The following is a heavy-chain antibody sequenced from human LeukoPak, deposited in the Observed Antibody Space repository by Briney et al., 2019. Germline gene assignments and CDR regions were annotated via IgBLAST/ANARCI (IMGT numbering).Heavy chain of an antibody. Sequence: ASVKVSCKVSGYTLTELSMHWVRQAPGKGLELMGGFDPEDGETNYAQKFQGRVNMTEATSTDTAYMELSSLRSEDTAVYYCATALGGSGSYYSWDYWGQGTLVTVSS. D-gene: IGHD3-10*01. CDR1: GYTLTELS. CDR3: ATALGGSGSYYSWDY. CDR2: FDPEDGET. V-gene: IGHV1-24*01. J-gene: IGHJ4*02.